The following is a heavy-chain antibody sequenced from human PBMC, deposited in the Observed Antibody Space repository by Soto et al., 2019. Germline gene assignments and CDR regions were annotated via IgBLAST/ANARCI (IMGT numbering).Heavy chain of an antibody. CDR3: ARVLLRYFDWPYYYGMDV. D-gene: IGHD3-9*01. Sequence: GGSLRLSCAASGFTFISYGMHWGRQAPGKGLEWVAVIWYDGSNKYYADSVKGRFTISRDNSKNTLYLQMNSLRAEDTAVYYCARVLLRYFDWPYYYGMDVWGQGTTVTVSS. CDR1: GFTFISYG. V-gene: IGHV3-33*01. J-gene: IGHJ6*02. CDR2: IWYDGSNK.